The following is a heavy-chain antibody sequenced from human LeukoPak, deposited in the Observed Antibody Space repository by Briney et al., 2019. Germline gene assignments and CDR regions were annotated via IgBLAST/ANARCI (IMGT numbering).Heavy chain of an antibody. D-gene: IGHD2-2*02. CDR2: ISGSGGST. CDR1: GFTVSSYA. J-gene: IGHJ4*02. V-gene: IGHV3-23*01. CDR3: ARSPREHCSSTSCYTFDY. Sequence: GGSLRFSCAASGFTVSSYAMSWVRQAPGQGLEWVSAISGSGGSTYYADSVKGRFTISRDNSKNTLYLQMNSLRAEDTAVYYCARSPREHCSSTSCYTFDYWGQGTLVTVSS.